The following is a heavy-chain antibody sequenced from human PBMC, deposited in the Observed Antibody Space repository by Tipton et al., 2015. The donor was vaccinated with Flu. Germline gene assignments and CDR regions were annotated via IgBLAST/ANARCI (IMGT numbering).Heavy chain of an antibody. CDR3: ARHPTTGTGRIIDY. CDR1: GGSISSYY. CDR2: IYSSGST. D-gene: IGHD1-1*01. V-gene: IGHV4-59*08. Sequence: TLSLTCTVSGGSISSYYWSWIRQPPGKGLEWIGYIYSSGSTNYNPSLKSRVTISLDTSENQFSLKLSSVTAADTAVYYCARHPTTGTGRIIDYWGQGTLVTVSS. J-gene: IGHJ4*02.